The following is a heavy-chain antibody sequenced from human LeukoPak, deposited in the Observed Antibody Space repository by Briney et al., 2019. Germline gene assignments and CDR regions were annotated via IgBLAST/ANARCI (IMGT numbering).Heavy chain of an antibody. V-gene: IGHV3-48*01. J-gene: IGHJ4*02. CDR2: ISSLSGTI. Sequence: GGSLRLSCAASGFTFSSYSMNWVRQAPGEGLEWVSYISSLSGTIYYADSVKGRFTISRDNAKNSLYLQMDSLRAEDTAVYYCARDLMGIAYRGAFYYWGQGTLVTVSS. D-gene: IGHD6-13*01. CDR3: ARDLMGIAYRGAFYY. CDR1: GFTFSSYS.